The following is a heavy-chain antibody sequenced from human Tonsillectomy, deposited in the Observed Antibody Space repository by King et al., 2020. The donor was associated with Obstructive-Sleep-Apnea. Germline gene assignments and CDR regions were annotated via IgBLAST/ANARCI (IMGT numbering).Heavy chain of an antibody. Sequence: VQLVESGGGLVQPGGSLRLSCAASGFTFSSYWMHWVRQAPGKGLVWVSRINSDGTSTNYADSVKGRFTISRDNAKNTLYVQMNSLRAEDTAVYYCARDRNGHNYGISLWGFDIWGQGTMVTVSS. CDR1: GFTFSSYW. CDR3: ARDRNGHNYGISLWGFDI. V-gene: IGHV3-74*01. D-gene: IGHD5-18*01. CDR2: INSDGTST. J-gene: IGHJ3*02.